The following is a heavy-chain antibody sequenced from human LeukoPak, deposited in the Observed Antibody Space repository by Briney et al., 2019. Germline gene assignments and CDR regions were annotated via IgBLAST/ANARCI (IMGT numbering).Heavy chain of an antibody. J-gene: IGHJ4*02. Sequence: GGSLRLSCAASGFTFSNYALSWVRRAPGKGLEWVSGISENGGTTFYADSVKGRFTISRDNSKNTVYLQMNSLRAEDTATFYCAKVAVVAATPRGYFDYWGQGTLVTVSS. CDR1: GFTFSNYA. V-gene: IGHV3-23*01. CDR2: ISENGGTT. D-gene: IGHD2-15*01. CDR3: AKVAVVAATPRGYFDY.